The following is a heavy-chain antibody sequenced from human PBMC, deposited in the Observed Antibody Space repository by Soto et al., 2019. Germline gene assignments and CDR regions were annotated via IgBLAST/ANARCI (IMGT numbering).Heavy chain of an antibody. J-gene: IGHJ4*02. CDR3: ARHQARSGYDILTGYYYWPNYFDY. D-gene: IGHD3-9*01. CDR2: IYYSGST. CDR1: GGSISSSSYY. V-gene: IGHV4-39*01. Sequence: SETLSLTCTVSGGSISSSSYYWGWIRQPPGKGLEWIGSIYYSGSTYYNPSLKSRVTISVDTSKNQFSLKLSSVTAADTAVYYCARHQARSGYDILTGYYYWPNYFDYWGQGTLVTVSS.